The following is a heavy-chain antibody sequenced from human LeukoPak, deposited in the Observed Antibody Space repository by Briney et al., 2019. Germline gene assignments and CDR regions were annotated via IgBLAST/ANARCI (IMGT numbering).Heavy chain of an antibody. D-gene: IGHD3-16*01. CDR1: GFTFTSSA. Sequence: SVKVSCKASGFTFTSSAVQWVRQARGQRLEWIGWIIVGSGNTNYAQKFQERVTITRDMSTSTAYMELSSLRSEDTAVYYCAAPQGEDAFDIWGQGTMVTVSS. CDR3: AAPQGEDAFDI. J-gene: IGHJ3*02. V-gene: IGHV1-58*01. CDR2: IIVGSGNT.